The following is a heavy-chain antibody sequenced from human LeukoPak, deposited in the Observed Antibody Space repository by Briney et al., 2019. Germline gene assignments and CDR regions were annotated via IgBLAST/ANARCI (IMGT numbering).Heavy chain of an antibody. D-gene: IGHD6-13*01. CDR1: GGSFSGYY. V-gene: IGHV4-34*01. CDR2: INHSGST. CDR3: AKGIRSAAQGY. Sequence: SETLSLTCAVYGGSFSGYYWSWIRQPPGKGLEWIGEINHSGSTNYNPSLKSRVTISVDKSKNQFSLKLSSVTAADTAVYYCAKGIRSAAQGYWGQGTLVTVSS. J-gene: IGHJ4*02.